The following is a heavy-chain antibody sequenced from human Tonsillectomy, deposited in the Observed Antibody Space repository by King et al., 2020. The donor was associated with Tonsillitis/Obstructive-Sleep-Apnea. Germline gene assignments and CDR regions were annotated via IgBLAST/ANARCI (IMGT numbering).Heavy chain of an antibody. D-gene: IGHD6-19*01. V-gene: IGHV5-51*01. J-gene: IGHJ4*02. CDR1: GYSFSNLW. Sequence: QLVQSGAEVKKPGESLKISCKGSGYSFSNLWIGWVRQMPGKGLEWMGILYPGDSDTRYSPSFQGQVPISADKSISTAYLQWSSLKASDTAMYYCARVLAVAGINLGVDFWGQGTLVTVSS. CDR2: LYPGDSDT. CDR3: ARVLAVAGINLGVDF.